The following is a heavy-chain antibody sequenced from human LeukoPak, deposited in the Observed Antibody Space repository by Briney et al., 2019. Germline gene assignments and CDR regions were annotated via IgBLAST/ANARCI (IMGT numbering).Heavy chain of an antibody. J-gene: IGHJ6*03. CDR2: IKQDGSEK. Sequence: PGGSLRLSCVASGFTFSSRDWMTWVRQAPGKGLEWVANIKQDGSEKNYVDSVKGRFTISRDNAKNSVDLQMNSLRVEDTAVYYCAREYSGYAYYYYYYMDVWGKGTTVTVSS. CDR3: AREYSGYAYYYYYYMDV. CDR1: GFTFSSRDW. D-gene: IGHD5-12*01. V-gene: IGHV3-7*01.